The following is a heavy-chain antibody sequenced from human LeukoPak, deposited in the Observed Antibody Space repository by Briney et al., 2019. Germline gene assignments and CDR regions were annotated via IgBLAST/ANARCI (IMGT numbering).Heavy chain of an antibody. D-gene: IGHD3-10*01. Sequence: GASVKVSCKASGYTFTGYYIHWVRQAPGQGPEWMGWINPHSGATNYAQKFQGWVTMTRDTSISTAFMELSSLRSDDTAMYYCSRDLLMYYSGSGESTWGQGTQVTVSS. CDR3: SRDLLMYYSGSGEST. J-gene: IGHJ5*02. V-gene: IGHV1-2*04. CDR1: GYTFTGYY. CDR2: INPHSGAT.